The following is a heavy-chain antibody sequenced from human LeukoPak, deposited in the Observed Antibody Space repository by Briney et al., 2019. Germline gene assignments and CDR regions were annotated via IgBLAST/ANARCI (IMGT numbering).Heavy chain of an antibody. CDR2: INPSGGST. V-gene: IGHV1-46*01. D-gene: IGHD2-15*01. Sequence: ASVKVSCKASGYTFTSYYMHWVRQAPGQGLEWMGIINPSGGSTSYAQKFQGRVTMTRDMSTSTVYMELSSLRSEDTAVYYCARGVHGCRSCYRFDYWGQGTLVTVSS. J-gene: IGHJ4*02. CDR3: ARGVHGCRSCYRFDY. CDR1: GYTFTSYY.